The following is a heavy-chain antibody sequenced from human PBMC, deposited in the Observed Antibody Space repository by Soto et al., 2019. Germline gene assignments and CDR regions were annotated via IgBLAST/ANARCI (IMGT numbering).Heavy chain of an antibody. CDR1: GGYISSGGYS. D-gene: IGHD3-10*01. CDR3: ARGLLWFGELSNYYFDY. V-gene: IGHV4-30-2*01. CDR2: IYHSGST. Sequence: SETLSLTCAVSGGYISSGGYSWSWIRQPPGKGLEWIGYIYHSGSTYYNPSLKSRVTISVDTSKNQFSLKLSSVTAADTAVYYCARGLLWFGELSNYYFDYWGQGTLVTVSS. J-gene: IGHJ4*02.